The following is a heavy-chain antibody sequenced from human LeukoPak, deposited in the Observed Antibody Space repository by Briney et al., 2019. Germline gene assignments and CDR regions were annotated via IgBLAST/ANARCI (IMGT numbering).Heavy chain of an antibody. CDR1: GYSFNIYW. Sequence: GESLKISCKGSGYSFNIYWIAWVRQMPGKGLEWMGIIYPGDSGTRYSPSFQGQVTISADKSISTAYLQWSSLKASDTAMYYCARRVGASTLFDYWGQGTLVTVSS. CDR3: ARRVGASTLFDY. J-gene: IGHJ4*02. CDR2: IYPGDSGT. V-gene: IGHV5-51*01. D-gene: IGHD1-26*01.